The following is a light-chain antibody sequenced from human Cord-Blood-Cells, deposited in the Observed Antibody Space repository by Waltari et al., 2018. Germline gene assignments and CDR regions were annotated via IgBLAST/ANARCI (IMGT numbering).Light chain of an antibody. CDR1: QSVSSN. J-gene: IGKJ1*01. Sequence: EIVMTQSPATLSVSPGERATLSCRASQSVSSNLAWYQQKPGQAPRLLIYGASTRATGIPARFSCSGSGTEFTLTISSLQSEDFAVYYCQQYNNWPPWMFGQGTKVEIK. CDR3: QQYNNWPPWM. CDR2: GAS. V-gene: IGKV3-15*01.